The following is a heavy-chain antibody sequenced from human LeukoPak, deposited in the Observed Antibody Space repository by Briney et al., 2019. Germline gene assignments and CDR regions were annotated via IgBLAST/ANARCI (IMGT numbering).Heavy chain of an antibody. D-gene: IGHD3-16*01. CDR3: ARAASWGWDYYYYYHMDV. CDR2: MNPNSGNT. CDR1: GYTFTSYD. Sequence: ASVKVSCKASGYTFTSYDINWVRQATGQGLEWMGWMNPNSGNTGYAQKFQGRVTITRNTSISTAYMELSSLRSEDTAVYYCARAASWGWDYYYYYHMDVWGKGTTVTVSS. V-gene: IGHV1-8*03. J-gene: IGHJ6*03.